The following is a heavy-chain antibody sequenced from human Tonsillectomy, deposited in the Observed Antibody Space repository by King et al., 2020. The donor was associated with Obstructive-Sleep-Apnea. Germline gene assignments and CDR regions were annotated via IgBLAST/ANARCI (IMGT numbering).Heavy chain of an antibody. CDR2: ISSSSSYI. V-gene: IGHV3-21*01. J-gene: IGHJ4*02. CDR3: ARDSRGYYGSGS. D-gene: IGHD3-10*01. Sequence: VQLVESGGGLVKPGGSLRLSCAASGFTFSSYIMNWVRQAPGKGLAWVSSISSSSSYIYYADSVKGRFTRSRENAKNSLYLQMNSLRAEDTAVYYCARDSRGYYGSGSGGQGTLVTVSS. CDR1: GFTFSSYI.